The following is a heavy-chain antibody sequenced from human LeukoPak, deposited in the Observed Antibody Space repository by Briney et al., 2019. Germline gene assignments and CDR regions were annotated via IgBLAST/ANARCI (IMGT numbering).Heavy chain of an antibody. CDR2: INPSGGST. J-gene: IGHJ6*04. V-gene: IGHV1-46*01. CDR3: ARGPSFTMVRGVHSRCMDV. Sequence: ASVKVSCKASGYTFTSYYMHWVRHAPGQGLEWKGIINPSGGSTSYAQRFQGRVTMTRDTSTSTVYMELSSLRSEDTAVYYCARGPSFTMVRGVHSRCMDVWGKGTTVTVSP. D-gene: IGHD3-10*01. CDR1: GYTFTSYY.